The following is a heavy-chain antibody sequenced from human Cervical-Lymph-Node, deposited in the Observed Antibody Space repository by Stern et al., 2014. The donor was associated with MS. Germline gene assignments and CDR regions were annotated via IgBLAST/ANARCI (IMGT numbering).Heavy chain of an antibody. J-gene: IGHJ6*02. CDR2: IKNDGSRT. D-gene: IGHD3-16*01. V-gene: IGHV3-74*01. CDR1: GFNFTRYW. CDR3: TRDQGFGFYYAMDV. Sequence: LVESGGGLVQPGGSLRLSCAASGFNFTRYWMHWVRQAPGKGLVWVARIKNDGSRTNYADFVKGRFTISRDNGNNTLDLQMNSLRAEDTAVYYCTRDQGFGFYYAMDVWGQGTTVTVSS.